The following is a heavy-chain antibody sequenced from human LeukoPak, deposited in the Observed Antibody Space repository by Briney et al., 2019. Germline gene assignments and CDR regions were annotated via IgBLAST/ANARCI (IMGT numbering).Heavy chain of an antibody. Sequence: GGSLRLSCAASGFTFSSYSMNWVRQAPGKGLEWVSSISSSSSYIYYADSVKGRFTISRDNSKNTLYLQMNSLRAEDTAVYYCARDHSGSYFWYFDLWGRGTLVTVSS. CDR2: ISSSSSYI. CDR3: ARDHSGSYFWYFDL. J-gene: IGHJ2*01. CDR1: GFTFSSYS. D-gene: IGHD1-26*01. V-gene: IGHV3-21*04.